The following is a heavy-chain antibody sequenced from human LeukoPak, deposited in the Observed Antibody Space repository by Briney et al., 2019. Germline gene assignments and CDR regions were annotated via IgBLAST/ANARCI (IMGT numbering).Heavy chain of an antibody. D-gene: IGHD3-3*01. CDR3: ARPSGDFWSGYHYYMDV. Sequence: SETLSLTCAVCGGSFSGYYWSWIRQPPGKGLEWIGEINHSGSTNYNPSLKSRVTISVDTSKNQFSLKLSSVTAADTAVYYCARPSGDFWSGYHYYMDVWGKGTTVTVSS. CDR2: INHSGST. J-gene: IGHJ6*03. CDR1: GGSFSGYY. V-gene: IGHV4-34*01.